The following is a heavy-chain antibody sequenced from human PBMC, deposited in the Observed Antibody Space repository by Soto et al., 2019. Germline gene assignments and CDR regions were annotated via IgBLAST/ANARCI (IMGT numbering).Heavy chain of an antibody. CDR1: GFTFSSYA. J-gene: IGHJ6*01. V-gene: IGHV3-30-3*01. CDR2: ISYDGSNK. Sequence: QVQLVESGGGAVQPGRSLRLSCAASGFTFSSYAMHWVRQAPGKGLEWVAVISYDGSNKYYADSVKGRFTISRDNSKNTLYLQMNSLRAEDTAVYYCARADNDYYYYYGMDVW. CDR3: ARADNDYYYYYGMDV.